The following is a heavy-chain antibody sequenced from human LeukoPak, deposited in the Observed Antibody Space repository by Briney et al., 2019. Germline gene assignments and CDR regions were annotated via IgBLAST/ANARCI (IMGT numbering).Heavy chain of an antibody. Sequence: PGGSLRLSCAASGFTFSSYSMNWVRQAPGKGLEWVSYISSSSSTIYYADSVEGRFTISRDNAKNSLYLQMNSLRAEDTAVYYCAREYYYDSSGYHIYYYYYMDVWGKGTTVTVSS. V-gene: IGHV3-48*01. CDR1: GFTFSSYS. D-gene: IGHD3-22*01. CDR2: ISSSSSTI. J-gene: IGHJ6*03. CDR3: AREYYYDSSGYHIYYYYYMDV.